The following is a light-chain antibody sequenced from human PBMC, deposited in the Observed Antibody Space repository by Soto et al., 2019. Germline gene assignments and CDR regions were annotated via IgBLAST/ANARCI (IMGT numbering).Light chain of an antibody. CDR2: EAS. Sequence: QSALTQPASVSGSPGQSITISCTGASSDVVNYNLVSWYQQHPGKAPKLMIYEASQRPSGVSNRFSGSKSGNTASLTISGLQAEDEADYYCCSYVGIPTSPVIFGGGTKLTVL. CDR1: SSDVVNYNL. CDR3: CSYVGIPTSPVI. J-gene: IGLJ2*01. V-gene: IGLV2-23*01.